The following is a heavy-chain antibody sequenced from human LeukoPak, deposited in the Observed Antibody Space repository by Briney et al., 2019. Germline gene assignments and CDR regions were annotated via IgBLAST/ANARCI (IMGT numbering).Heavy chain of an antibody. CDR1: CGSISTYY. J-gene: IGHJ4*02. V-gene: IGHV4-59*08. CDR2: IHYSGST. D-gene: IGHD5-18*01. Sequence: PSDTLSLTCTVSCGSISTYYWSWIRHPPGKGLECIAYIHYSGSTNNSPWFKSGVRISLDTSKNQLSRKLTSVTVADTAVYYCARHLNTDMVKAHFDYWGQGTLVTVSS. CDR3: ARHLNTDMVKAHFDY.